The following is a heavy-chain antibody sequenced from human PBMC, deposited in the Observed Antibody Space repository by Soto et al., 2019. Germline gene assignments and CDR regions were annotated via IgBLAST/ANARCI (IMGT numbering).Heavy chain of an antibody. CDR2: IYYSGST. CDR3: ASARGYSYVISN. V-gene: IGHV4-59*01. J-gene: IGHJ4*02. CDR1: GGSISSYY. D-gene: IGHD5-18*01. Sequence: QVQLQESGPGLVKPSETLSLTCTVSGGSISSYYWSWIRQPPGKGLEWIGYIYYSGSTNYNPSLKSRVTIAVDTSKNQFSRKLSSVTAADTAVYYCASARGYSYVISNWGQGTLVTVSS.